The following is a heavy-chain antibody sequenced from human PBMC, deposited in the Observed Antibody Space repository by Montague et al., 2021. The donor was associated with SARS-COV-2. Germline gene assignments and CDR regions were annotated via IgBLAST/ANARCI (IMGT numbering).Heavy chain of an antibody. Sequence: SLRLSCAASGFTFSTYAMHWVRQAPGKGLEFVSAITNNGVSTYYPSPVKGRFTISRDNSKNTLYLQMGRLRSEDMAVYFCARSGLSGSYDYWGQGTLVTVSS. V-gene: IGHV3-64*01. D-gene: IGHD1-26*01. J-gene: IGHJ4*02. CDR3: ARSGLSGSYDY. CDR1: GFTFSTYA. CDR2: ITNNGVST.